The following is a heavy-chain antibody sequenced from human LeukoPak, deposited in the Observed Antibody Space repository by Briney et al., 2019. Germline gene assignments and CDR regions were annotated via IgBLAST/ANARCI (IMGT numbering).Heavy chain of an antibody. J-gene: IGHJ4*02. D-gene: IGHD2-2*01. V-gene: IGHV3-21*01. CDR1: GFTFSSYS. CDR2: ISSSSSYI. CDR3: ARAADIVVVPAAGDY. Sequence: PGGSLRLSCAASGFTFSSYSMNWVRQAPGKGLEWVSSISSSSSYIYYADSVKGRFTISRDNAKNSLYLQMNSLRAEDTAVYYCARAADIVVVPAAGDYWGQGTLVTASS.